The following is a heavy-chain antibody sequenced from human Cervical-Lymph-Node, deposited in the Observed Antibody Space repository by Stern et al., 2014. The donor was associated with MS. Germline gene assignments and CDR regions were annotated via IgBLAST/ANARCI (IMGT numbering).Heavy chain of an antibody. CDR2: IYYSGTT. CDR1: GASITSYY. CDR3: ARATDL. Sequence: VHLVESGPGLLRPSETLSLTCTVSGASITSYYWRWIRQPPGKGLEWIGYIYYSGTTNYNASLKGRVAISIDTSKTQFSLRLSSVTAADTAVYYCARATDLWGQGTLVTVSS. V-gene: IGHV4-59*01. J-gene: IGHJ5*02.